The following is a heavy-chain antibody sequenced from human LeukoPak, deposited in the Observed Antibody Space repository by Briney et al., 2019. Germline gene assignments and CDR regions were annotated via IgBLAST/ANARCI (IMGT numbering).Heavy chain of an antibody. CDR1: GYTFTGYY. D-gene: IGHD3-3*02. J-gene: IGHJ4*02. CDR2: INPNSGGT. V-gene: IGHV1-2*02. Sequence: ASVKVSCKASGYTFTGYYMHWVRQPPGQGLEWMGWINPNSGGTNYAQRLQGRVTMTRHKSISTAYMELSRLRSDDTAVYYCARFTPRLSREKFDYWGQGTLVTVSS. CDR3: ARFTPRLSREKFDY.